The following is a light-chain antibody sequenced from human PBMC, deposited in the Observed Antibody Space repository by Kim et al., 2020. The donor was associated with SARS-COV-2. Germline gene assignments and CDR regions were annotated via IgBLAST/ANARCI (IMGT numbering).Light chain of an antibody. CDR2: GAS. CDR3: QQYRDWPPGDT. Sequence: DIVMTQSPATLSVSPGERATLSCRASQSISSYLAWYQRKPGQAPRLLIYGASTRASGVPARFSGSGSGTEFTLTITSLQSEDFAVYYCQQYRDWPPGDTFGQGTKLEI. J-gene: IGKJ2*01. CDR1: QSISSY. V-gene: IGKV3-15*01.